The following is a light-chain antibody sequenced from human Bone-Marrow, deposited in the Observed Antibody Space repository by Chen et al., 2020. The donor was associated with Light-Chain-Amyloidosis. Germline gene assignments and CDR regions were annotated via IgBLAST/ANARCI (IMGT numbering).Light chain of an antibody. CDR1: SSNIGNNY. CDR3: GTWDSSLSAVV. J-gene: IGLJ2*01. CDR2: DNN. Sequence: QSVLTQPPSVSAAPGQKVTISCSGSSSNIGNNYVPWYQQLPGTAPKLLISDNNKRPSGIPDRFAGSKSGKSATLGITGLQTGDEADYYCGTWDSSLSAVVFGGGTKLTVL. V-gene: IGLV1-51*01.